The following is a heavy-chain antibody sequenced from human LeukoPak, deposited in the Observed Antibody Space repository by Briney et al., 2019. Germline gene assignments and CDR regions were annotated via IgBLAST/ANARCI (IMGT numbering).Heavy chain of an antibody. D-gene: IGHD2-2*01. CDR1: GFTFSSYW. CDR2: INQNGYEK. J-gene: IGHJ4*02. V-gene: IGHV3-7*01. CDR3: AKDLPAAYFDY. Sequence: GGSLRLSCGASGFTFSSYWMSWVRQAPGKGLEWVANINQNGYEKYYVDSVKGRFTISRDNAKNSLYLQMNSLRAEDTAVYYCAKDLPAAYFDYWGQGTLVTVSS.